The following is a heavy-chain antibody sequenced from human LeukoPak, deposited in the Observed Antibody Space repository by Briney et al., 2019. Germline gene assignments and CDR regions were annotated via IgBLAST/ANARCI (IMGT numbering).Heavy chain of an antibody. CDR3: ARGRARKRIAVAGTLFDY. Sequence: PSETLSLTCAVYGGFFSGYYWSWIRQPPGKGLEWIGEINHSGSTNYNPSLKSRVTISVDTSKNQFSLKLSSVTAADTAVYYCARGRARKRIAVAGTLFDYWGQGTLVTVSS. V-gene: IGHV4-34*01. J-gene: IGHJ4*02. D-gene: IGHD6-19*01. CDR1: GGFFSGYY. CDR2: INHSGST.